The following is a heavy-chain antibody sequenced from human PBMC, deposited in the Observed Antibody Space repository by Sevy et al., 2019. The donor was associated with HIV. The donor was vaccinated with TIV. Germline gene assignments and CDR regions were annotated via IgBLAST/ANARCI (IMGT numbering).Heavy chain of an antibody. CDR3: AKDSRGNYYYFDN. D-gene: IGHD1-26*01. CDR1: GFTFNSYA. Sequence: GGSLRLSCAASGFTFNSYAMSWVRQAPGKGLEWVSSISNSGGSTYYADFVKGRFTISRDNSQNSLYLQMNSLRAEDTALYYCAKDSRGNYYYFDNWGLGTLVTVSS. J-gene: IGHJ4*02. CDR2: ISNSGGST. V-gene: IGHV3-23*01.